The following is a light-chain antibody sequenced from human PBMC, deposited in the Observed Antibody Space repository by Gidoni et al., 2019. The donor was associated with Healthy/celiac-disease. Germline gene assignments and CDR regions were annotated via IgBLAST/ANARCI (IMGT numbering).Light chain of an antibody. CDR1: QSISSY. CDR2: AAS. J-gene: IGKJ1*01. Sequence: DIQMTQSPSSLSASVGDRDTITCRASQSISSYLNWYQQKPGKAPKLLIYAASSLESGVPSRCSVSGYGTEFTLTISSLHTEEFATYYCEQSDTRPLTFGQGTKVEIK. V-gene: IGKV1-39*01. CDR3: EQSDTRPLT.